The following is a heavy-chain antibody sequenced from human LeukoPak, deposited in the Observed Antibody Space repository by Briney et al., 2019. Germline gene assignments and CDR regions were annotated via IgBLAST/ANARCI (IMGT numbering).Heavy chain of an antibody. J-gene: IGHJ5*02. D-gene: IGHD3-10*01. CDR2: ISGSGGST. CDR3: AKDGIDSGDPNGFDP. V-gene: IGHV3-23*01. Sequence: GGSLRLSCAASGFTFSSYAMSWVRQAPGKGLEWVSAISGSGGSTYYADSVKGRFTISRDNSKNTLYLQMNSLRAEDTAVYYCAKDGIDSGDPNGFDPWGQGTLVTVSS. CDR1: GFTFSSYA.